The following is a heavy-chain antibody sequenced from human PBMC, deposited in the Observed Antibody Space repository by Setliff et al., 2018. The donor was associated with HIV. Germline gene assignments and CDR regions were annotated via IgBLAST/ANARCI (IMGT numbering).Heavy chain of an antibody. J-gene: IGHJ4*01. CDR2: VSYSGST. Sequence: PSETLSLTCRVSNGSISGYYWSWVRQPPGRGLEWVGYVSYSGSTSYNPSLNSRVTMSVDTSRDQFSLKLSSVTAADTAVYYCARTRGRAPVSYYFDNWGQGRLVTVSS. D-gene: IGHD2-2*01. CDR1: NGSISGYY. V-gene: IGHV4-59*01. CDR3: ARTRGRAPVSYYFDN.